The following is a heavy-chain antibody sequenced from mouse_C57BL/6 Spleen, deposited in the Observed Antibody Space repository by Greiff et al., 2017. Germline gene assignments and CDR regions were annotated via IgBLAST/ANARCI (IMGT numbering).Heavy chain of an antibody. CDR1: GYTFTSYW. J-gene: IGHJ1*03. D-gene: IGHD2-4*01. V-gene: IGHV1-72*01. Sequence: VQLQQPGAELVKPGASVKLSCKASGYTFTSYWMHWVKQRPGRGLEWIGRIDPNSGGTKYNEKFKSKATLTVDKPSSTAYMQLSSLTSEDSAVYYCARHDYDGYWYFDVCGTGTTVTVSS. CDR3: ARHDYDGYWYFDV. CDR2: IDPNSGGT.